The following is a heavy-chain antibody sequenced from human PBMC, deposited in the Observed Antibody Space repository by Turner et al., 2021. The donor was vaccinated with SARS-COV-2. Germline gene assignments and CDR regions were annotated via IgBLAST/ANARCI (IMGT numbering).Heavy chain of an antibody. J-gene: IGHJ3*02. Sequence: QLQLQESGPGLLRPSETLSLTCTVSSGSIRTTSYYWGWIRRPPGKGLEWIGSVHYTGSTYYNPSLKSRVTVSIDTPKNQFSLKLSSVTAEDTAVYYCARGGWSDYVESTPFDIWGQGTVVTISS. D-gene: IGHD1-26*01. CDR3: ARGGWSDYVESTPFDI. CDR1: SGSIRTTSYY. CDR2: VHYTGST. V-gene: IGHV4-39*01.